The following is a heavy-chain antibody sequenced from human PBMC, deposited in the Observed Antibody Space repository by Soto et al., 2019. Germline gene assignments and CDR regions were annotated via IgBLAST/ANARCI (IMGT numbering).Heavy chain of an antibody. CDR2: IYSGGST. CDR3: ARVPLRVWMLGGSDAFDI. J-gene: IGHJ3*02. V-gene: IGHV3-53*04. D-gene: IGHD3-10*02. CDR1: GFTVSSNY. Sequence: EVQLVESGGGLVQPGGSLRLSCAASGFTVSSNYMSWVRQAPGKGLEWVSVIYSGGSTYYADSVKGRFTISRHNSKNTLYLQMNSLRAEDTAVYYCARVPLRVWMLGGSDAFDIWGQGTMVTVSS.